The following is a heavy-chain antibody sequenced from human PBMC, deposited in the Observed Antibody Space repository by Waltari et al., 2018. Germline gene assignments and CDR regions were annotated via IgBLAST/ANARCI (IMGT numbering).Heavy chain of an antibody. D-gene: IGHD1-1*01. V-gene: IGHV1-8*01. CDR3: ARGDNWNDRLDF. CDR2: INPNTGAA. J-gene: IGHJ3*01. CDR1: GYTFISYD. Sequence: QVQLVQSGAEVKKPGASVRVSCKASGYTFISYDISWVRQAPGRGREWMGWINPNTGAARCAQNFQDRVTMTRSTSETTAYMEISDLTSHDTAVYYCARGDNWNDRLDFWGQGTKVTVSS.